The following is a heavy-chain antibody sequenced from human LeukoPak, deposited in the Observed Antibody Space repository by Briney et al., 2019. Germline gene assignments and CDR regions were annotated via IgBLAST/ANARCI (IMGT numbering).Heavy chain of an antibody. CDR1: GFTFSSYA. J-gene: IGHJ6*02. CDR2: ISYDGSNK. V-gene: IGHV3-30-3*01. D-gene: IGHD3-3*01. Sequence: GRSLRLSCAASGFTFSSYAMHWVRQAPGKGLEWVAVISYDGSNKYYADSVKGRFTISRDNSKNTLYLQMHSLRAEDTAVYYCARDRAAPDFWSGYYRPHYYGMDVWGQGTTVTVSS. CDR3: ARDRAAPDFWSGYYRPHYYGMDV.